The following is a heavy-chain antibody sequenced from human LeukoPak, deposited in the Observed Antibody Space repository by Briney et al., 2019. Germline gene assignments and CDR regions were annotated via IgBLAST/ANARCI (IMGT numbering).Heavy chain of an antibody. CDR1: GYTLTELS. D-gene: IGHD4-17*01. CDR2: FDPEDGET. V-gene: IGHV1-24*01. Sequence: ASVKVSCKVSGYTLTELSMHWVRQAPGKGLEWMGGFDPEDGETIYAQKLQGRVTMTTDTSTSTAYMELRSLRSDDTAVYYCARSPIDTVNWFDPWGQGTLVTVSS. J-gene: IGHJ5*02. CDR3: ARSPIDTVNWFDP.